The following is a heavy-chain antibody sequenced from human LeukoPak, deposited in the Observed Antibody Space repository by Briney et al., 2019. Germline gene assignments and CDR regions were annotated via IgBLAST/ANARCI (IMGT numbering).Heavy chain of an antibody. Sequence: ASVKVSCKASGYTFTGYFMHWVRQAPGQGLEWMGWINTNTGNPTYAQGFTGRFVFSLDTPVSTAYLQISSLKAEDTAVYYCARAPSSSSWSYYYYMDVWGKGTTVTVSS. V-gene: IGHV7-4-1*02. CDR3: ARAPSSSSWSYYYYMDV. CDR1: GYTFTGYF. D-gene: IGHD6-13*01. J-gene: IGHJ6*03. CDR2: INTNTGNP.